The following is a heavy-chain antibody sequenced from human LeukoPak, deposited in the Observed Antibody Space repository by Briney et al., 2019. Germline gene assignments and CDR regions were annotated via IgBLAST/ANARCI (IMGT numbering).Heavy chain of an antibody. V-gene: IGHV1-46*01. CDR1: GYTFTSYY. CDR2: INPSGGST. CDR3: ARVGYCSGGSCYQGSDNFDY. D-gene: IGHD2-15*01. Sequence: ASVKVSCKASGYTFTSYYMHWVRQAPGQGLEWMGIINPSGGSTSYAQKFQGRVTMTRDTSTSTVYMELSSLRSEDTAVYYCARVGYCSGGSCYQGSDNFDYWGQGTLVTVSS. J-gene: IGHJ4*02.